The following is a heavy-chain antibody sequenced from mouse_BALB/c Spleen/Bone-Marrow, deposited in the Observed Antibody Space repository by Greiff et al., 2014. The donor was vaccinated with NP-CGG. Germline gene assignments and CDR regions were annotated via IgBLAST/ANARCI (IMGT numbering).Heavy chain of an antibody. CDR3: ARFGRYYFDY. CDR2: INPGGGGA. V-gene: IGHV1-54*01. J-gene: IGHJ2*01. CDR1: GYAFTNYL. Sequence: QVHVKQSGAELVRPGTAVNVSCKASGYAFTNYLIEWVKQRPGQGLEWIGVINPGGGGANYNEKFKGKATLTADKSSSTAYMQLSSLTSDDSAVYFCARFGRYYFDYWGQGTTLTVSS.